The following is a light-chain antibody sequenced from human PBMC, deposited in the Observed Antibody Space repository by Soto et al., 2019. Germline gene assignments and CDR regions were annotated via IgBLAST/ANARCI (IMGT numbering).Light chain of an antibody. V-gene: IGKV3-15*01. CDR3: QQYHNWLT. Sequence: EIVMTQSPATLSVSPGERGTLSCRASQSVNSNLAWYQQKPGQAPRLLIYDASTRATGIPARFSGSGSGTEFTLTLSSLQSEDFAVYYCQQYHNWLTFGGGTKVEI. J-gene: IGKJ4*01. CDR2: DAS. CDR1: QSVNSN.